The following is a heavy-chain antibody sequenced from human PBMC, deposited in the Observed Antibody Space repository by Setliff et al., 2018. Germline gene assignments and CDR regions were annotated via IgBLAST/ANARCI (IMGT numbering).Heavy chain of an antibody. Sequence: ASVKVSCKAFRYTFNDYYIHWVRQTPGQGLEWMGRINPSSGGTNYAQKFQGWVTMTRDTSISTAYMELSRLRSDDTAVYYCARGRDFWSGYLVYWGQGTLVTVSS. CDR1: RYTFNDYY. V-gene: IGHV1-2*04. CDR2: INPSSGGT. CDR3: ARGRDFWSGYLVY. D-gene: IGHD3-3*01. J-gene: IGHJ4*02.